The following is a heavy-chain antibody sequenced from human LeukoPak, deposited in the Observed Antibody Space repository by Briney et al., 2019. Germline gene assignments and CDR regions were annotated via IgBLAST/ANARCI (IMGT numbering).Heavy chain of an antibody. CDR1: EFTFNNCA. D-gene: IGHD3-10*01. CDR2: ITGSGGDT. Sequence: PGGSLRLSCAASEFTFNNCAMSWVRQAPGKGLEWVSAITGSGGDTFHADSVKGRSTISRDNSKNTLYLQMNSLRAEDMAVYYCAKGSRDSRPYFFDFWGQGTLVTVSS. J-gene: IGHJ4*02. CDR3: AKGSRDSRPYFFDF. V-gene: IGHV3-23*01.